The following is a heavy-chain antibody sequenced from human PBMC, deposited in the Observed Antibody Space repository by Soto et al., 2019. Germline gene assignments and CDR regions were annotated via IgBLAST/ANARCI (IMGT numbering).Heavy chain of an antibody. CDR1: GGSISSYY. CDR3: ARAGDFWSGYSGWFDP. V-gene: IGHV4-59*01. J-gene: IGHJ5*02. D-gene: IGHD3-3*01. CDR2: IYYSGST. Sequence: SETLFLTCTVSGGSISSYYWSWIRQPPGKGLEWIGYIYYSGSTNYNPSLKSRVTISVDTSKNQFSLKLSSVTAADTAVYYCARAGDFWSGYSGWFDPWGKGTLVTVSS.